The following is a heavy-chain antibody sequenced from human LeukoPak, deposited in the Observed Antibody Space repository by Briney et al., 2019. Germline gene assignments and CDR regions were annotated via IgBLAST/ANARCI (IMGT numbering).Heavy chain of an antibody. J-gene: IGHJ4*02. V-gene: IGHV1-3*04. CDR2: INTGNGDT. CDR1: GYTFTSYA. D-gene: IGHD1-26*01. CDR3: ARDLGSGSLHY. Sequence: ASVKVSCKASGYTFTSYAIHWVRQAPGQRLEWLGWINTGNGDTRYSQTFQARVTITSDTSASTAYMELSSLRSEDTAVYYCARDLGSGSLHYWGQGTLVTVSS.